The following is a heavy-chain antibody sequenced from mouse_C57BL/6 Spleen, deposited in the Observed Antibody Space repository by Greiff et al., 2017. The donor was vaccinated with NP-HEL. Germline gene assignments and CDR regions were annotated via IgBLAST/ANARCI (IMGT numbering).Heavy chain of an antibody. J-gene: IGHJ4*01. V-gene: IGHV7-3*01. Sequence: EVKLMESGGGLVQPGGSLSLSCAASGFTFTDYYMSWVRQTPGKALEWLGFIRNKANGYTTEYSASVKGRFTIYSDNSQSILYLQMNALRAEDSATYYCARYVMDYWGQGTSVTVSS. CDR2: IRNKANGYTT. CDR1: GFTFTDYY. CDR3: ARYVMDY.